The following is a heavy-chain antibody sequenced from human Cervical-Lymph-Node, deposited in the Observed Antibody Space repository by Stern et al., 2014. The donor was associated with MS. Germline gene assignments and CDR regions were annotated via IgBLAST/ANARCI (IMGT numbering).Heavy chain of an antibody. Sequence: EVQLVGSGGYLVQPGGSLRLCCAASGFTFSPYWMSWVRQAPGKGLEWVANIKQDGSEKNYVDSVKGRFTISRDNAKKSLYLQMNSLRAEDTAVYYCAAPGHGKDVWGQGTTVTVSS. D-gene: IGHD6-13*01. CDR2: IKQDGSEK. J-gene: IGHJ6*02. CDR3: AAPGHGKDV. V-gene: IGHV3-7*01. CDR1: GFTFSPYW.